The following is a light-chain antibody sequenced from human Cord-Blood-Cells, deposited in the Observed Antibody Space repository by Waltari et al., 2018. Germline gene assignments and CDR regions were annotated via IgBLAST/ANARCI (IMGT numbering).Light chain of an antibody. CDR3: CSYAGSSTYWV. J-gene: IGLJ3*02. V-gene: IGLV2-23*01. CDR2: EGS. Sequence: SALTQPASVSGSPGQSITIPSTETRSDVGSYNFFSGYQQHPGKAPQLMIYEGSKRPSGVSNRFSGSKSGNTASLTISGLQAEDEADYYCCSYAGSSTYWVFGGGTKLTVL. CDR1: RSDVGSYNF.